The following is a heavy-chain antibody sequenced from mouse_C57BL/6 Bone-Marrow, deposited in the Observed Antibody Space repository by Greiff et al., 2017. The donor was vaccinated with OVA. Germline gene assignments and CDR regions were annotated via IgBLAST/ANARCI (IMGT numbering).Heavy chain of an antibody. Sequence: VQLQQSGPELVKPGASVKISCKASGYSFTGYYMNWVKQSPEKSLEWIGEINPSTGGTTYNQKFKAKATLTVDKSSSTAYMQLKSLTSEDSAVYYCARRDSSGYVSWFAYWGQGTLVTVSA. D-gene: IGHD3-2*02. CDR2: INPSTGGT. V-gene: IGHV1-42*01. CDR3: ARRDSSGYVSWFAY. J-gene: IGHJ3*01. CDR1: GYSFTGYY.